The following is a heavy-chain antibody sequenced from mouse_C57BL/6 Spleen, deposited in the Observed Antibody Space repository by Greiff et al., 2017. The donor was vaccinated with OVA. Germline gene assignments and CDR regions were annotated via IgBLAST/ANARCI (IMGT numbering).Heavy chain of an antibody. D-gene: IGHD4-1*01. V-gene: IGHV1-69*01. CDR2: IDPSDSYT. Sequence: QVQLQQPGAELVMPGASVKLSCKASGYTFTSYWMHWVKQRPGQGLEWIGEIDPSDSYTNYNQKFKGKSTLTVDKYSSTAYMQLSSLTAEDSAVYYCARAILTGTGYFDVWGTGTTVTVSS. CDR1: GYTFTSYW. J-gene: IGHJ1*03. CDR3: ARAILTGTGYFDV.